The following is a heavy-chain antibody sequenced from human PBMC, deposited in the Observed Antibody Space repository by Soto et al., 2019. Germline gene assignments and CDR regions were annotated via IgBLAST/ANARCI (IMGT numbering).Heavy chain of an antibody. D-gene: IGHD2-15*01. J-gene: IGHJ4*02. Sequence: QVQLVQSGAEVKKPGASVKVSCKASGYTFTGYYMHWVRQAPGQGLEWMGWINPNSGGTNYAHKFQGWVTMTRDTSISTAYMELSRLRSDETAVYYCAREGSRRYCSGGSCYSSDHFDYWGQGTLVTVSS. CDR3: AREGSRRYCSGGSCYSSDHFDY. V-gene: IGHV1-2*04. CDR2: INPNSGGT. CDR1: GYTFTGYY.